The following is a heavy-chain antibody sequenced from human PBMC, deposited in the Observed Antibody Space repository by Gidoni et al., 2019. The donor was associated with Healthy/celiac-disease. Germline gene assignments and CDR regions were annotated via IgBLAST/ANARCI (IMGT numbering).Heavy chain of an antibody. V-gene: IGHV4-34*01. J-gene: IGHJ5*02. CDR1: GGAFSGYY. D-gene: IGHD3-10*01. CDR3: ARGRVLLWFGEPPNWFDP. Sequence: QVQLQQWGAGLLKPSETLSLTCAVYGGAFSGYYWSWIRQPPGKGLEWIGEINHSGSTNYNPSLKSRVTISVDTSKNQFSLKLSSVTAADTAVYYCARGRVLLWFGEPPNWFDPWGQGTLVTVSS. CDR2: INHSGST.